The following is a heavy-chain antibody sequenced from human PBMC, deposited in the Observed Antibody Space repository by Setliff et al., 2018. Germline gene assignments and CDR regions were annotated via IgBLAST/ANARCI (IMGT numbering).Heavy chain of an antibody. V-gene: IGHV1-18*01. CDR2: INNYSGKT. J-gene: IGHJ4*02. CDR3: ARINFYVISGYYYDPDF. D-gene: IGHD3-22*01. CDR1: GYTFNNYG. Sequence: ASVKVSCKASGYTFNNYGINWVRQAPGQGLEWMGWINNYSGKTTYPQKFLDRVTVTTDTSATTAYMKLKNLRSDDTAVYYCARINFYVISGYYYDPDFWGQGTLVTISS.